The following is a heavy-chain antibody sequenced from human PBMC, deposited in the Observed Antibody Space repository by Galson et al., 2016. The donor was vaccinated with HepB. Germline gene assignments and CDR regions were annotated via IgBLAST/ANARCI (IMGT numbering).Heavy chain of an antibody. Sequence: SLRLSCAASGFTFSTYGMHWVRQAPGKGLEWVAVISQDENKKYHAGSVKGRFTISRDNSKNTLSLQMNSLRVEDTAVYYCARDLVGAAAGHYYYGMDVWGQGTTATV. CDR2: ISQDENKK. CDR1: GFTFSTYG. J-gene: IGHJ6*02. D-gene: IGHD6-25*01. V-gene: IGHV3-30*03. CDR3: ARDLVGAAAGHYYYGMDV.